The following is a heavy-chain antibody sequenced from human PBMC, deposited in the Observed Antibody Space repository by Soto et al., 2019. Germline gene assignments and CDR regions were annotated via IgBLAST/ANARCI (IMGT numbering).Heavy chain of an antibody. CDR2: THHSRGT. V-gene: IGHV4-4*02. D-gene: IGHD6-13*01. CDR1: GDSIIGTHW. Sequence: SETLSLTCAVSGDSIIGTHWWSWVRRPPGKGLEFIGETHHSRGTNYNPSLRSRVTTSLDKSKNQLSLILYSVTAADTGVYYCARYSAASGTYYFDYWGHGTLVTVSS. J-gene: IGHJ4*01. CDR3: ARYSAASGTYYFDY.